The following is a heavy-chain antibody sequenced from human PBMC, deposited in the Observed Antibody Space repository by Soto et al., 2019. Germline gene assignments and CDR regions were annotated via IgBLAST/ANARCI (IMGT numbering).Heavy chain of an antibody. V-gene: IGHV3-23*01. CDR3: AKAPRPCSGGSCYPPVGYFQH. CDR2: ISGSGGST. CDR1: GFTFSSYA. J-gene: IGHJ1*01. Sequence: GGSLRLSCAASGFTFSSYAMSWVRQAPGKGLEWVSAISGSGGSTYYADSVKGRFTISRDNSKNTLYLQMNSLRAEDTAVYYCAKAPRPCSGGSCYPPVGYFQHWGRGTLVTVSS. D-gene: IGHD2-15*01.